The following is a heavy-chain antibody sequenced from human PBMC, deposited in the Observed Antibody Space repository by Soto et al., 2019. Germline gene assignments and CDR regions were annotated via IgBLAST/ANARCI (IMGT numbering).Heavy chain of an antibody. Sequence: GGSLRLSCAASGFTFYSYAMSWVRQAPGKGLEWVSTIGSVGGDTYYADSVKGRFTISRDDSKNTLLLQMNSLRAEDTAVYYCVKDRMAYNSVWDPFDIWGQGTMVTVS. V-gene: IGHV3-23*01. J-gene: IGHJ3*02. CDR3: VKDRMAYNSVWDPFDI. CDR1: GFTFYSYA. CDR2: IGSVGGDT. D-gene: IGHD1-20*01.